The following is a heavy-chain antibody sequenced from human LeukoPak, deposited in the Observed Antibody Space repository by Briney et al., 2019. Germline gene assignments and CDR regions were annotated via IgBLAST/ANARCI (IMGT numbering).Heavy chain of an antibody. Sequence: PGGSLRLSCAVSGFTFRNYVMSWVRQAPGKGLEWVSSISERGGPTYYADSAKGRFTISRDNSRNKLYLQMNSLRGEDTAIYYCAKEGCSGDFCQSYPRYFDYWGQGTLVTVSS. CDR1: GFTFRNYV. D-gene: IGHD2-21*01. CDR3: AKEGCSGDFCQSYPRYFDY. V-gene: IGHV3-23*01. J-gene: IGHJ4*02. CDR2: ISERGGPT.